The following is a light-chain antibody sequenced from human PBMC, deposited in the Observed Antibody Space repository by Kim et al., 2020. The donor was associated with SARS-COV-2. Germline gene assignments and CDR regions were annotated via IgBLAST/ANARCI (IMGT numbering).Light chain of an antibody. V-gene: IGKV1-17*01. CDR2: AAS. Sequence: DIQMTQSPSSLSAPVGDRVTITCRASQDIRNDLGWYQQNPGRAPKRLIYAASSLQSGVPSRFSGSGSGTEFTLTISSVQPEDFATYLCLQHRTDPITLGQGTPLESK. CDR3: LQHRTDPIT. CDR1: QDIRND. J-gene: IGKJ5*01.